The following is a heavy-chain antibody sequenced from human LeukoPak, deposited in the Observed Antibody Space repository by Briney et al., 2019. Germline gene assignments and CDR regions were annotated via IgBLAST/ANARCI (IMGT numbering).Heavy chain of an antibody. CDR2: VSGGGGST. D-gene: IGHD2-15*01. Sequence: GGSLRLSCAASGLTFSNYVMSWVRQAPGKGLEWVSGVSGGGGSTYYADSVKGRFTISRDNSKNTLYLQMKSLRAEDTAVYYCAKGMIYCSGGTCYFGTFDIWGQGTMVTVSS. V-gene: IGHV3-23*01. CDR1: GLTFSNYV. CDR3: AKGMIYCSGGTCYFGTFDI. J-gene: IGHJ3*02.